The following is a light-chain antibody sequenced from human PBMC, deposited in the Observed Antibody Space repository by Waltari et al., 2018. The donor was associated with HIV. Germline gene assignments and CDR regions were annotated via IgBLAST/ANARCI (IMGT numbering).Light chain of an antibody. J-gene: IGLJ3*02. Sequence: QSVLTQPPSASGTPGQRVAISCSGSSSNIGSNYVYWYQQLPGTAPKVLIYRGSQRTSGVPDRFAGSKSGTSASLAISALRSEDEADYYCATWDDSLSGPVFGGGTKLTVL. V-gene: IGLV1-47*01. CDR2: RGS. CDR3: ATWDDSLSGPV. CDR1: SSNIGSNY.